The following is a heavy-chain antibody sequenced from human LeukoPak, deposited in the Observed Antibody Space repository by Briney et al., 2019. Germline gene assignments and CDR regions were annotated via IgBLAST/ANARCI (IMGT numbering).Heavy chain of an antibody. D-gene: IGHD6-13*01. CDR2: IYYSGST. CDR3: AAAGSSWYGGLFDY. Sequence: SETLSLTCTVSGGSISSYYWSWIRQPPGKGLEWIGYIYYSGSTNYNPSLKSRVTISVDTSKNQFSLKLSSVTATDTAVYYCAAAGSSWYGGLFDYWGQGTLVTVSS. V-gene: IGHV4-59*01. CDR1: GGSISSYY. J-gene: IGHJ4*02.